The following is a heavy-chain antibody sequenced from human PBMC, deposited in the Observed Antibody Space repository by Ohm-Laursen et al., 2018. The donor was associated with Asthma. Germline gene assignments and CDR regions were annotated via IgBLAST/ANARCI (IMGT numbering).Heavy chain of an antibody. CDR2: IIPIFGIA. D-gene: IGHD6-13*01. CDR1: GGTFSSYA. V-gene: IGHV1-69*17. J-gene: IGHJ4*02. Sequence: SSVKVSCKASGGTFSSYAISWVRQAPGQGLEWMGGIIPIFGIANYAQKFQGRVTITADKSTSTAYMELSSLRSEDTAVYYCATERGIGTQQLVSPFDYWGQGTLVTVSS. CDR3: ATERGIGTQQLVSPFDY.